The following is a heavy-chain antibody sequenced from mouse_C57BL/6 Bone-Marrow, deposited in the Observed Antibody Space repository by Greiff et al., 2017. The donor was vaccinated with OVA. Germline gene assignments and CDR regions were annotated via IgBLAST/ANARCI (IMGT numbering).Heavy chain of an antibody. V-gene: IGHV1-64*01. CDR3: ARRYGSSYWYFDV. Sequence: QVQLQQPGAELVKPGASVKLSCKASGYTFTSYWMHWVKQRPGQGLEWIGMIHPNSGSTNYNEKFKSKATLTVDKSSSTAYMQLSSLTSDDSAVYYCARRYGSSYWYFDVWGTGTTVTVSS. CDR2: IHPNSGST. D-gene: IGHD1-1*01. CDR1: GYTFTSYW. J-gene: IGHJ1*03.